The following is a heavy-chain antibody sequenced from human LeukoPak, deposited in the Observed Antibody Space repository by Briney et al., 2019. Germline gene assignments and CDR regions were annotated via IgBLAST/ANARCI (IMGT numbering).Heavy chain of an antibody. CDR2: ISSSGSTI. J-gene: IGHJ4*02. CDR3: EKDPQDYGSGSYSPFDY. CDR1: GFTFSSYE. Sequence: GGSLRLSCAASGFTFSSYEMNWVRQAPGKGLEWVSYISSSGSTIYYADSVKGRFTISRDNAKNSLYLQMNSLRAEDTALYYCEKDPQDYGSGSYSPFDYWGQGTLVTVSS. V-gene: IGHV3-48*03. D-gene: IGHD3-10*01.